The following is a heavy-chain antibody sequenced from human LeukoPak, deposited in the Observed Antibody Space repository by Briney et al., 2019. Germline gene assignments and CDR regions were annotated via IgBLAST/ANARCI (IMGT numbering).Heavy chain of an antibody. Sequence: SETLSLTCTVSGGSISSYYWSWIRQPAGKGLESIEHISTSGSTNYNPSLKSRVTMSVDTSKNQFSLKLSSVTAADTAVYYCARVRYSDSSVLTRKRSYYFDYWGQGTLVTVSS. D-gene: IGHD3-22*01. CDR3: ARVRYSDSSVLTRKRSYYFDY. CDR1: GGSISSYY. CDR2: ISTSGST. J-gene: IGHJ4*02. V-gene: IGHV4-4*07.